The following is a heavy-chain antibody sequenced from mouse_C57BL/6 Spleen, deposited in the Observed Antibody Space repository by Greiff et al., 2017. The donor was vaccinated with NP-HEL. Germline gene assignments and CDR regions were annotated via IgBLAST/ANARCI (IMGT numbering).Heavy chain of an antibody. J-gene: IGHJ3*01. CDR1: GYTFTDYN. D-gene: IGHD3-2*02. CDR3: ASGTAQATFAY. CDR2: INPNNGGT. Sequence: VHVKQSGPELVKPGASVKIPCKASGYTFTDYNMDWVKQSHGKSLEWIGDINPNNGGTIYNQKFKGKATLTVDKSSSTAYMELRSLTSEDTAVYYCASGTAQATFAYWGQGTLVTVSA. V-gene: IGHV1-18*01.